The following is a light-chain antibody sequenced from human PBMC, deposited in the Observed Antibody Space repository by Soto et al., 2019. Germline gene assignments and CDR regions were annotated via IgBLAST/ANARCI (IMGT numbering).Light chain of an antibody. V-gene: IGLV2-8*01. Sequence: QSALTQPPSASGSPGQSVTISCTGTSSDVGGYNSVSWYQQHPGKAPKLMIYEVSKRPSGVPDRFSGSKSGNTASLTVTGLQTEDEAEYYCASYAGHNNFEGIFGTGTKLTVL. CDR2: EVS. CDR3: ASYAGHNNFEGI. J-gene: IGLJ1*01. CDR1: SSDVGGYNS.